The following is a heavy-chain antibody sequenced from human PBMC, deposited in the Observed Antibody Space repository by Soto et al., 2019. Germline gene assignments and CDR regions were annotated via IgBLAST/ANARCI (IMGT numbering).Heavy chain of an antibody. Sequence: SVKVSCKASGGTFSRYAISWVRQAPGQGLEWMGGIIPIFGTANYAQKFQGRVTITADESTSTAYMELSSLRSDDTAVYYCARPIQFYFDTSAQSAWFDPWGQGTLVTVSS. CDR1: GGTFSRYA. V-gene: IGHV1-69*13. CDR2: IIPIFGTA. J-gene: IGHJ5*02. D-gene: IGHD3-22*01. CDR3: ARPIQFYFDTSAQSAWFDP.